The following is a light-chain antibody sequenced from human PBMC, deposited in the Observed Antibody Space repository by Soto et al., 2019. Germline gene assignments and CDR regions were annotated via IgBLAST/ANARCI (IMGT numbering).Light chain of an antibody. CDR3: QQSFSIPYT. V-gene: IGKV1-39*01. J-gene: IGKJ2*01. CDR2: VAF. CDR1: QTIDNN. Sequence: DIQMTQSPSSLSASVGDRVTITCRASQTIDNNLNWYQQKPGKAPRLLIYVAFSLQSGVPSRFGGSGSGTDFTLTISSLQPDDFATYFCQQSFSIPYTFGQGTILEIK.